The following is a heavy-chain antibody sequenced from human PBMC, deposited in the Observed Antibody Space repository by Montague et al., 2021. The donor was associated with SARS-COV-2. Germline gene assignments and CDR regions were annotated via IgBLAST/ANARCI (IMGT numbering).Heavy chain of an antibody. Sequence: CAISGDSVSRNSVARNWIRQSPSRGLGGLGGAYYRSKWYNDYEVSVKSRITINPDTSKNQISMQLNSVTPEDTAVYYRARTSASSDYWGQGTLVTVSS. CDR3: ARTSASSDY. D-gene: IGHD1-26*01. J-gene: IGHJ4*02. V-gene: IGHV6-1*01. CDR2: AYYRSKWYN. CDR1: GDSVSRNSVA.